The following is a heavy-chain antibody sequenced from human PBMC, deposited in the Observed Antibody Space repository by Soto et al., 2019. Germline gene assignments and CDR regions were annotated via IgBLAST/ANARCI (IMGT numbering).Heavy chain of an antibody. V-gene: IGHV1-18*01. Sequence: QVQLVQSGAEVKKPGASVKVSCKASGYTFTSYGISWVRQAPGQGLEWMGWISAYNGNTNYAQKLQGRVTMTTDTPTSTAYMELRSLRSDDTSVYYCARVGVPYCTNGVCYQSWGQGTLVTVSS. CDR2: ISAYNGNT. D-gene: IGHD2-8*01. CDR1: GYTFTSYG. CDR3: ARVGVPYCTNGVCYQS. J-gene: IGHJ5*02.